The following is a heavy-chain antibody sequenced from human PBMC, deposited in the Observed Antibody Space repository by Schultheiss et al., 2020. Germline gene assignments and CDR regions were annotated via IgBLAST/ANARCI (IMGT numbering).Heavy chain of an antibody. D-gene: IGHD3-10*01. CDR3: ARAVTMVQGVIDGMDV. V-gene: IGHV3-13*01. CDR2: IGTAGDT. CDR1: GFTFSSYG. J-gene: IGHJ6*02. Sequence: GGSLRLSCAASGFTFSSYGMHWVRQATGKGLEWVSAIGTAGDTYYPGSVKGRFTISRENAKNSLYLQMNSLRAGDTAVYYCARAVTMVQGVIDGMDVWGQGTTVTVSS.